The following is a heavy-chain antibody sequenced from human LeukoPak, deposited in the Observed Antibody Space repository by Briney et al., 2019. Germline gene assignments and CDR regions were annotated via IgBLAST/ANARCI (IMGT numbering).Heavy chain of an antibody. D-gene: IGHD3-3*01. CDR3: ARTYDFWSGRYFDY. V-gene: IGHV3-9*01. CDR1: GFTFDDYA. J-gene: IGHJ4*02. CDR2: ISWNSGSI. Sequence: GGSLRLSCAASGFTFDDYAMHWVRQAPGKGLEWVSCISWNSGSIGYADSVKGRFTISRDNAKNSLYLQMNSLRAEDTALYYCARTYDFWSGRYFDYWGQGTLVTVSS.